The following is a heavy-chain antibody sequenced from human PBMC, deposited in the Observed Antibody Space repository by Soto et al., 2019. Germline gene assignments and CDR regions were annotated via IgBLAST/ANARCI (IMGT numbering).Heavy chain of an antibody. CDR2: ISSNGGST. J-gene: IGHJ4*02. Sequence: GGSLRLSFSASGFPFSSYAMHWVRQAPGKGLEYVSAISSNGGSTYYADSVKGRFTISRDNSKNTLYLQMSSLRAEDTAVYYCVNLGYCSSTSCYTGLAPQIDYWGQGTLVTVSS. CDR3: VNLGYCSSTSCYTGLAPQIDY. CDR1: GFPFSSYA. V-gene: IGHV3-64D*06. D-gene: IGHD2-2*02.